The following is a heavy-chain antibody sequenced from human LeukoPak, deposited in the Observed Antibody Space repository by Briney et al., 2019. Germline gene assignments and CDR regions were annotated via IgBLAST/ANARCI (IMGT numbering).Heavy chain of an antibody. V-gene: IGHV1-2*02. CDR3: ARGLRQGGFDY. D-gene: IGHD5-12*01. J-gene: IGHJ4*02. Sequence: GSSVKVSCKASGYTFNGYYKHWLRHAPGQGLEWMGRINPNSGGTNYAQKFQGRVTMTRDTSISTAYMELSRLRSDDTAVYYCARGLRQGGFDYWGQGTLVTVSS. CDR2: INPNSGGT. CDR1: GYTFNGYY.